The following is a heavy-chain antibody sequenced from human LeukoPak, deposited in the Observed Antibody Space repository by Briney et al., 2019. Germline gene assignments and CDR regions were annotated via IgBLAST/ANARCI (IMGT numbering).Heavy chain of an antibody. CDR3: ARSINYYGSSGSGWDFDY. J-gene: IGHJ4*02. CDR1: GGSISSGDYY. CDR2: IYYSGST. V-gene: IGHV4-30-4*01. Sequence: SETLSLTCTVSGGSISSGDYYWSWIRQPPGKGLEWIGYIYYSGSTYYNPSLKSRVTISVDTSKNQFSLKLSSVTAADTAVYYCARSINYYGSSGSGWDFDYWGQGTLVTVSS. D-gene: IGHD3-22*01.